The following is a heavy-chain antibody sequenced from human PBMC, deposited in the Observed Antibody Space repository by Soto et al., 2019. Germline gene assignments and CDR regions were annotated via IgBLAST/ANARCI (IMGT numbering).Heavy chain of an antibody. J-gene: IGHJ6*02. CDR1: GGTFSSYA. V-gene: IGHV1-69*01. CDR2: IIPIFGTA. Sequence: QVLLVQSGAEVKKPGSSVKVSCKASGGTFSSYAISWVRQAPGQGLEWMGGIIPIFGTANYAQKFQGRVTITADESTSTAYMELSSLRSEDTAVYYCARVVLWFGELGDYYGMDVWGQGTTVTVSS. CDR3: ARVVLWFGELGDYYGMDV. D-gene: IGHD3-10*01.